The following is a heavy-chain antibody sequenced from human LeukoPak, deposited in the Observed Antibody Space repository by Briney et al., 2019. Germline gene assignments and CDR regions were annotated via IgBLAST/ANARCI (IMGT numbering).Heavy chain of an antibody. Sequence: GASVKVSCKASGGTFSSYAISWVRQAPGQGLEWMGRIIPIFGTANYAQKFQGRVTITTDESTSTAYMELSSLRSEDTAVYYCARDRNRGDFWSGYSSLYYYYMGVWGKGTTVTVSS. CDR3: ARDRNRGDFWSGYSSLYYYYMGV. CDR1: GGTFSSYA. CDR2: IIPIFGTA. J-gene: IGHJ6*03. V-gene: IGHV1-69*05. D-gene: IGHD3-3*01.